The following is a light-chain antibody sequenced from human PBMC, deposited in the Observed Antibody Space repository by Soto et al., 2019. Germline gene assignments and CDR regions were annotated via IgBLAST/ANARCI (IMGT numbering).Light chain of an antibody. Sequence: EIVLTQSPGTLSLSPGERATLSCRASQSVSSSYLAWYQQKPGQAPRLLMYGASKRATGIPARFSGRGSGTDFTLTISSLEPEDFAVYYCQQRSDWPLTFGGGTKVDIK. CDR2: GAS. J-gene: IGKJ4*01. CDR1: QSVSSSY. V-gene: IGKV3D-20*02. CDR3: QQRSDWPLT.